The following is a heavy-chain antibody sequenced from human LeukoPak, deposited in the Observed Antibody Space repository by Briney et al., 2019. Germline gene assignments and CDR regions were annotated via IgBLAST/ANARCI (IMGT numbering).Heavy chain of an antibody. Sequence: SETLSLTCTVSGGSISSGGYYWSWIRQHPGRGLEWIGYIYYSGSTYYNPSLKSRVTISVDTSKNQFSLKLSSVTAADTAVYYCARSSIAARRPNWFDPWGQGTRVTVSS. D-gene: IGHD6-6*01. J-gene: IGHJ5*02. CDR1: GGSISSGGYY. CDR3: ARSSIAARRPNWFDP. CDR2: IYYSGST. V-gene: IGHV4-31*03.